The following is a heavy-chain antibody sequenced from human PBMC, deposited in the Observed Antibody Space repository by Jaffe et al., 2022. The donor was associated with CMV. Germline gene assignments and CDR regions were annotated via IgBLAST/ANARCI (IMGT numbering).Heavy chain of an antibody. D-gene: IGHD6-13*01. Sequence: QVQLQESGPGLVKPSETLSLTCTVSGGSISSYYWSWIRQPPGKGLEWIGYIYYSGSTNYNPSLKSRVTISVDTSKNQFSLKLSSVTAADTAVYYCARRRAAALAYYYYMDVWGKGTTVTVSS. CDR2: IYYSGST. V-gene: IGHV4-59*01. CDR1: GGSISSYY. CDR3: ARRRAAALAYYYYMDV. J-gene: IGHJ6*03.